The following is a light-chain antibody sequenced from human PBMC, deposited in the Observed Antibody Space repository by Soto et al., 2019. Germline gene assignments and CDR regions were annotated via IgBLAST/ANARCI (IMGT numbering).Light chain of an antibody. J-gene: IGLJ2*01. Sequence: QSALTQPASVSGSPGQSITISCTGTSSDVGGYKYVSWYQQHPGKAPKLMIYEVSNRPSRVSHRFSGSKSGNTASLTISGLQAEDEADYYCSSYTSSTTVVFGGGTKVTVL. CDR1: SSDVGGYKY. CDR2: EVS. V-gene: IGLV2-14*01. CDR3: SSYTSSTTVV.